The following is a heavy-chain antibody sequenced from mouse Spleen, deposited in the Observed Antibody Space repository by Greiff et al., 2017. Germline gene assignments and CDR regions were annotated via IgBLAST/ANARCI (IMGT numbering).Heavy chain of an antibody. CDR2: ISDGGSYT. CDR3: ARTGPYAMDY. D-gene: IGHD4-1*01. Sequence: EVKLVESGGGLVKPGGSLKLSCAASGFTFSSYAMSWVRQTPEKRLEWVATISDGGSYTYYPDNVKGRFTISRDNAKNNLYLQMSHPKSEDTAMYYCARTGPYAMDYWGQGTSVTVSS. J-gene: IGHJ4*01. V-gene: IGHV5-4*03. CDR1: GFTFSSYA.